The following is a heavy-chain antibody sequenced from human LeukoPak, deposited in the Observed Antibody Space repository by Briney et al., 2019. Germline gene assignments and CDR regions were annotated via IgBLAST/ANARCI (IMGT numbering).Heavy chain of an antibody. CDR3: AKGGEFGY. D-gene: IGHD3-16*01. J-gene: IGHJ4*02. Sequence: GGSLRLSCAASGFSFSSYGAQWVRQAPGKGLEWVAIISYDGSNKYYADSVKGRFTISRDNSKNTLYLQMNSLRAEDTAVYYCAKGGEFGYWGQGTLVTVSS. CDR1: GFSFSSYG. V-gene: IGHV3-30*18. CDR2: ISYDGSNK.